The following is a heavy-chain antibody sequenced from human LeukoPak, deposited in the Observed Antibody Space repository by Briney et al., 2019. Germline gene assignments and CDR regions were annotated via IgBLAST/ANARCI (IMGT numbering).Heavy chain of an antibody. CDR3: AADPAGFGAFDI. CDR2: TVVGSGNT. CDR1: GFTFTKSA. V-gene: IGHV1-58*01. J-gene: IGHJ3*02. Sequence: SVKVSCKASGFTFTKSAVQWVRQARGQRLECIGWTVVGSGNTDYAQKFQERVTITRDMSTSTAYMELNSLTSEDTAIYYCAADPAGFGAFDIWGHGTIVTVSS. D-gene: IGHD3-16*01.